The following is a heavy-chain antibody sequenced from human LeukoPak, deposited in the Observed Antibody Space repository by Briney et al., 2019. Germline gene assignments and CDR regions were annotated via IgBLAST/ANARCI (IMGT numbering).Heavy chain of an antibody. J-gene: IGHJ4*02. V-gene: IGHV6-1*01. Sequence: SQTLSLTCAISGDSVSSNSAAWNWIRQAPSRGLEWLGRTYYRSKWYNDYAVSVKSRIVINPDTSKNQFSLQLSSVTPEDTAVYYCTRDGIRVLDYWGQGILVTVSS. CDR1: GDSVSSNSAA. CDR2: TYYRSKWYN. CDR3: TRDGIRVLDY. D-gene: IGHD1-1*01.